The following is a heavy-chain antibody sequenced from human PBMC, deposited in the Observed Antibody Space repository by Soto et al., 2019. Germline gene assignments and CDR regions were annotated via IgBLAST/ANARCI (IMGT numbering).Heavy chain of an antibody. CDR2: ISYEGSEK. CDR1: GFTFSNNG. Sequence: QVHLVESGGGVVQPGRSLRLSCAASGFTFSNNGMHWVRQAPGKGLEWMGVISYEGSEKYYAGSVKGRFTISRDNSKNTLYLQMDPLRAEDTAIYYCAKDKGAAAGFDYWGQGILVTVSS. CDR3: AKDKGAAAGFDY. J-gene: IGHJ4*02. V-gene: IGHV3-30*18. D-gene: IGHD6-13*01.